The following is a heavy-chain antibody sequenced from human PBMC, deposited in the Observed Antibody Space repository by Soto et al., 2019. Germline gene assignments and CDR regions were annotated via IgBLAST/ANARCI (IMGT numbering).Heavy chain of an antibody. CDR2: INPNSGGT. J-gene: IGHJ6*02. CDR3: ARNGREQWLVLGYYYYGLDV. CDR1: GYTFTGYD. D-gene: IGHD6-19*01. V-gene: IGHV1-2*02. Sequence: ASVRVSCEASGYTFTGYDRHWVRQAPGQGLEWMGWINPNSGGTNYAQKFQGRVTMTRDTSISTAYMEPSRLRSDDTAVYHCARNGREQWLVLGYYYYGLDVWRQGTTVTVS.